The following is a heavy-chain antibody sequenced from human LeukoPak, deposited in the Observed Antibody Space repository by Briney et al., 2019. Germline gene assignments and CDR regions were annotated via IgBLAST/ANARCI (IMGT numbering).Heavy chain of an antibody. CDR1: GGSISSHY. V-gene: IGHV4-59*11. J-gene: IGHJ4*02. Sequence: SETLSLTCTVSGGSISSHYWSWIRQPPGKGLEWIGYIYYSGSTNYNPSLKSRVTMSADTSKNQFSLKLSSVTAADTAVYYCARGGWSPDFWGRGTLVTISS. D-gene: IGHD6-19*01. CDR3: ARGGWSPDF. CDR2: IYYSGST.